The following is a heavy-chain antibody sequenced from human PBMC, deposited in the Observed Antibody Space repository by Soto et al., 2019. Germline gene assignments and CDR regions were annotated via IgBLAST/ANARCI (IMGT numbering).Heavy chain of an antibody. J-gene: IGHJ5*02. V-gene: IGHV1-8*01. CDR2: MNPNSGNT. Sequence: ASVKVSCKASGYTFTSYDINWARQATGQGLEWMGWMNPNSGNTGYAQKFQGRVAMTRNTSISTAYMELSSLRSEDTAVYYCARGGYCSGGSCYWGIYNWFDPWGQGTLVTVSS. D-gene: IGHD2-15*01. CDR3: ARGGYCSGGSCYWGIYNWFDP. CDR1: GYTFTSYD.